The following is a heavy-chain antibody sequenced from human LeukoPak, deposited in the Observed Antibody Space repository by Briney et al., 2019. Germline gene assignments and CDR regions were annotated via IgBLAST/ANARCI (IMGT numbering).Heavy chain of an antibody. CDR3: ARAYYFDSSGYDDAFDI. CDR1: GGSISNYY. J-gene: IGHJ3*02. CDR2: IYSSGHT. V-gene: IGHV4-59*01. Sequence: SETLSLTCTVSGGSISNYYWSWIRQPPGKGLEWIGYIYSSGHTNYNPSLKSRVTISVDTSKNQFSLKLSSVTAADTAVYYCARAYYFDSSGYDDAFDIWGQGTMVTVSS. D-gene: IGHD3-22*01.